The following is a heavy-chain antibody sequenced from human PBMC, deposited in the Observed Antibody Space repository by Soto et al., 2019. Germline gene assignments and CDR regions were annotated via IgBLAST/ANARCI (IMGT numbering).Heavy chain of an antibody. V-gene: IGHV3-33*01. CDR2: IWFDGSDK. D-gene: IGHD2-15*01. Sequence: QPGGSLRLSCAASGFTFSSYGMHWVRQAPGKGLEWVALIWFDGSDKYYTESVKGRFTISRDNSKSTLYLQMNSLRAADTAVYYCARLYCSAASCYSVGAFDIRGQGTMVTVSS. CDR1: GFTFSSYG. CDR3: ARLYCSAASCYSVGAFDI. J-gene: IGHJ3*02.